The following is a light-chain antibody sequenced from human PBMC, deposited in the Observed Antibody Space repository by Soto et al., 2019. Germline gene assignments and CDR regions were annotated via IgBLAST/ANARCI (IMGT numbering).Light chain of an antibody. V-gene: IGKV1-39*01. CDR1: QSIIHY. J-gene: IGKJ5*01. Sequence: DIQMTQSPSSLSASVGYRFTITCRASQSIIHYVNWYQQRPREAPKLLIYAASRLEGGVPSRFSGSGYGTEFTLTISSLQPEDFATYYCQQSYSSVRTFGQGTRLEIK. CDR3: QQSYSSVRT. CDR2: AAS.